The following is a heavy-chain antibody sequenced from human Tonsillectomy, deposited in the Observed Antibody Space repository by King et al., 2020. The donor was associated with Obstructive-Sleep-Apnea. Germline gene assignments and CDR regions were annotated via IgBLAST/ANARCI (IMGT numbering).Heavy chain of an antibody. CDR2: IKQDGSEK. CDR1: GFSFSSYW. V-gene: IGHV3-7*03. Sequence: VQLVESGGGLVQPGGSLRLSCAASGFSFSSYWMSWVRQAPGKGLEWVANIKQDGSEKYYVDSVKGRFNISRDNAKNSLYLQMNSLRAEDMAVYYCASDEWGGDDFWSCYDYYYGLDVWGQGTTVTVSS. D-gene: IGHD3-3*01. CDR3: ASDEWGGDDFWSCYDYYYGLDV. J-gene: IGHJ6*02.